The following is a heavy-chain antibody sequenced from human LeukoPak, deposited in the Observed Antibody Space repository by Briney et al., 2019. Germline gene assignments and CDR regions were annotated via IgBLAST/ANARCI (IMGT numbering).Heavy chain of an antibody. D-gene: IGHD3-22*01. CDR1: GGSFSGYY. CDR3: ARGDWYYYDSSGYYSWFDP. J-gene: IGHJ5*02. CDR2: INHSGST. V-gene: IGHV4-34*01. Sequence: SETLSLTCAVYGGSFSGYYWSWIRQPPGKGLEWIGEINHSGSTNYNPSLKSRVTISVDTSKNQFSLELSSVTAADTAVYYCARGDWYYYDSSGYYSWFDPWGQGTLVTVSS.